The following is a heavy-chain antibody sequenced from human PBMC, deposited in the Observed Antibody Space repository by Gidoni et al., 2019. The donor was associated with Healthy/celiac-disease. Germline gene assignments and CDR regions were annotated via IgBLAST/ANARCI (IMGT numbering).Heavy chain of an antibody. D-gene: IGHD1-26*01. CDR3: AKAVPRPLKYSGSYYSQTPLDY. J-gene: IGHJ4*02. V-gene: IGHV1-69*01. CDR2: IIPIVGTA. CDR1: GVPFSRYA. Sequence: QLQLVQSAPAVKKPWSSVKVSCQASGVPFSRYALSWVRQAPGQGLEWMGGIIPIVGTANYAQKFQGRVTITADESTSTAYMELSSLRSEDTAVYYCAKAVPRPLKYSGSYYSQTPLDYWGQGTLVTVSS.